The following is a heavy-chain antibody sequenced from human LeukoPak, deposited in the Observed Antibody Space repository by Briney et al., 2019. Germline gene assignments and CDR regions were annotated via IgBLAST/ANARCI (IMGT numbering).Heavy chain of an antibody. CDR3: ARGRYGSGSYYIKNWFDP. V-gene: IGHV4-34*01. J-gene: IGHJ5*02. CDR2: INHSGST. Sequence: SETLSLTCAVYGVSFSGYYWSWIRQPPGKELEWIGEINHSGSTNYNPSLKSRVTISVDTSKNQFSLKLSSVTAADTAVYYCARGRYGSGSYYIKNWFDPWGQGTLVTVSS. D-gene: IGHD3-10*01. CDR1: GVSFSGYY.